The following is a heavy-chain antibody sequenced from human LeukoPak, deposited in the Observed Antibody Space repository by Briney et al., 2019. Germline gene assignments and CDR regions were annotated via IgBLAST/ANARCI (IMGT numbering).Heavy chain of an antibody. CDR2: IYYSGST. Sequence: PSETLSLTCTVSGGPISSYYWSWIRQPPGKGLEWIGYIYYSGSTNYNPSLRSRVTISVDTSKSQFSLGLTSVTAADTAVYYCARQTGSGLFILPGGEGTLVTVSS. J-gene: IGHJ4*02. CDR1: GGPISSYY. V-gene: IGHV4-59*08. CDR3: ARQTGSGLFILP. D-gene: IGHD3/OR15-3a*01.